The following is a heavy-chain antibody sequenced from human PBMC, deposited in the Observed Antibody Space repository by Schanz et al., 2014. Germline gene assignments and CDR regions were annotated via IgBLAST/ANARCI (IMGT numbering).Heavy chain of an antibody. D-gene: IGHD2-2*01. CDR1: GSDIRGFH. CDR3: ARDVGGCSSSTSCYAFEI. CDR2: ISYSGST. V-gene: IGHV4-59*13. J-gene: IGHJ3*02. Sequence: QVQLQESGPGQVRPSETLSLTCTVSGSDIRGFHWSWIRQSPVKGLEWIGYISYSGSTNYSPSLKSRVTISLDTSNNQISLKLRSVSAADTAVYYCARDVGGCSSSTSCYAFEIWGQGTMVTVSS.